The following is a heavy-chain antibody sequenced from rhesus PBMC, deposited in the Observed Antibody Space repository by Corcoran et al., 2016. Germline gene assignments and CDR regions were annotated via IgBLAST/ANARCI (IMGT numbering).Heavy chain of an antibody. V-gene: IGHV3-183*01. D-gene: IGHD2-27*01. CDR2: ISYTGKTI. CDR1: GYTFGDYG. CDR3: AREPYCSGIYGYANRFDV. Sequence: EVQLVESGGGLVKPGASLRLSCAASGYTFGDYGMHWVRKAPGKGLEGVSFISYTGKTIDYADSVKGRFTISRDNAKNSLSLQMNSLRAEDTAIYYCAREPYCSGIYGYANRFDVWGPGVLVTVSS. J-gene: IGHJ5-1*01.